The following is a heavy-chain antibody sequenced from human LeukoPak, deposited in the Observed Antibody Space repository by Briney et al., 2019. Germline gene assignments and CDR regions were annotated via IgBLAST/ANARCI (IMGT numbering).Heavy chain of an antibody. CDR2: IYYSGST. Sequence: SETLSLTCTVSGGSISSYYWSWIRQPPGKGLEWIGCIYYSGSTNYNPSLKSRVTISVDTSKNQFSLKLSSVTAADTAVYYCARRRNWNAGLDYWGQGTLVTVSS. V-gene: IGHV4-59*08. CDR1: GGSISSYY. CDR3: ARRRNWNAGLDY. J-gene: IGHJ4*02. D-gene: IGHD1-1*01.